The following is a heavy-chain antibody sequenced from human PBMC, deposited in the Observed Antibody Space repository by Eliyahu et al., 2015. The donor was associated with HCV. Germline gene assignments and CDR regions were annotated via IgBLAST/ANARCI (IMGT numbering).Heavy chain of an antibody. CDR2: IYYSGST. CDR1: GGSISSXSYY. CDR3: ARGYCSGGSCYAGYFDL. Sequence: QLQLQESGPGLVKPSETLSLTCTVSGGSISSXSYYWGWIRQPPGKGXEWIGSIYYSGSTYYNPSLKSRVTISVDTSKNQFSLKLSSVTAADTAVYYCARGYCSGGSCYAGYFDLWGRGTLVTVSS. D-gene: IGHD2-15*01. V-gene: IGHV4-39*01. J-gene: IGHJ2*01.